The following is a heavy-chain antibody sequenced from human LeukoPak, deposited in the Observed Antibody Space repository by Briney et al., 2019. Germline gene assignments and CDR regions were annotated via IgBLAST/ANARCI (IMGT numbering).Heavy chain of an antibody. V-gene: IGHV3-21*01. J-gene: IGHJ4*02. D-gene: IGHD1-14*01. CDR1: GFTLSS. Sequence: GGSLRLSCAASGFTLSSMNWVRQAPGKGLEWVSYISSRSSYIYYADSVKGRFTISRDNAKNSLYLQMNSLRAEDTAVYYCAREAEPGYYYFDYWGQGTLVTVSS. CDR3: AREAEPGYYYFDY. CDR2: ISSRSSYI.